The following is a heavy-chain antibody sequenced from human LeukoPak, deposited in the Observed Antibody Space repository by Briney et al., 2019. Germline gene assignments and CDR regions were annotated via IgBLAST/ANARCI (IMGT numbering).Heavy chain of an antibody. V-gene: IGHV1-69*05. Sequence: SVKVSCKASGGTFSSYAISWVRQAPGQGLEWMGGIIPIFGTANYTQKFQGRVTITTDESTSTAYMELSSLRSEDTAVYYCARDHVISQKQLGFFDYWGQGTLVTVSS. CDR1: GGTFSSYA. J-gene: IGHJ4*02. CDR3: ARDHVISQKQLGFFDY. CDR2: IIPIFGTA. D-gene: IGHD6-6*01.